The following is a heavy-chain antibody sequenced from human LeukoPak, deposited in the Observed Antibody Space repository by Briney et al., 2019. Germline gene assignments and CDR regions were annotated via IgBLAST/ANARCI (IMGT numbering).Heavy chain of an antibody. Sequence: ASVKVSCKASGYTFTSHVIHWVRQAPGQRLEWMGWINVGNGNTKYSQEFQGRVTVTRDTSTSTAYMELRSLRSDDTAVYYCARWAHYYDSSGYYYKAEYFQHWGQGTLVTVSS. D-gene: IGHD3-22*01. CDR3: ARWAHYYDSSGYYYKAEYFQH. J-gene: IGHJ1*01. CDR1: GYTFTSHV. V-gene: IGHV1-3*01. CDR2: INVGNGNT.